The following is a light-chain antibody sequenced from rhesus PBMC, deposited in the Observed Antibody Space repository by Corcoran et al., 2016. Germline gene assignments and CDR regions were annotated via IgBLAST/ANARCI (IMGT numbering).Light chain of an antibody. V-gene: IGKV1-44*02. CDR3: QQHHRHPLS. J-gene: IGKJ4*01. CDR1: QTISSY. Sequence: DIQMTQSPSSLSASGGDRVTITCRASQTISSYLAWYQQRPGKVPKLLIYGASSLESGVPSRFSGSGSGTELTLTISSLQPEDFATYYCQQHHRHPLSFGGGTKVDIK. CDR2: GAS.